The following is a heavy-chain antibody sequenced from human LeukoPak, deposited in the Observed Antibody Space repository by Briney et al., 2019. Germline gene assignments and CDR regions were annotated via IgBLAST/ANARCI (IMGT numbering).Heavy chain of an antibody. Sequence: PSETLSLTCTVSGGSISSYYWNWIRQPPGKGLEWIGSIYYSGSTNYNPSLKRRVTISVDTSKNQFSLKLSSVTAADTAVYYCARDGGDWFDPWGQGTLVTVSS. CDR3: ARDGGDWFDP. V-gene: IGHV4-59*01. CDR2: IYYSGST. D-gene: IGHD2-21*01. CDR1: GGSISSYY. J-gene: IGHJ5*02.